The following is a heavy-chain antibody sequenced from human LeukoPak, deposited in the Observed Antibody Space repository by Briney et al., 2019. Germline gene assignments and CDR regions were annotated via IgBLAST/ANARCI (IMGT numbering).Heavy chain of an antibody. Sequence: SQTLSLACTVSGDSISSGDYYWSWIRQPPGKGLEWVGYIYNSGSTYYNPSLKSRVTISADTSKNQFSLKLSSVTAADTAVYYCARGTGYYYYMDVWGKGTTVTVSS. CDR1: GDSISSGDYY. V-gene: IGHV4-30-4*08. CDR2: IYNSGST. J-gene: IGHJ6*03. D-gene: IGHD3-10*01. CDR3: ARGTGYYYYMDV.